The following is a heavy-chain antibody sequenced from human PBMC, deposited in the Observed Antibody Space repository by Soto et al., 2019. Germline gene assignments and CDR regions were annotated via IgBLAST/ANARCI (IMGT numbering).Heavy chain of an antibody. CDR1: GFSFGGYA. CDR2: ISGSDGKT. CDR3: ARWSYLDY. V-gene: IGHV3-23*01. D-gene: IGHD3-3*01. J-gene: IGHJ4*02. Sequence: GGSLRLSCVASGFSFGGYALTWVRQAPGKGLEWVSTISGSDGKTFYADAVKGRFSISRDISQSTLYLQMNSLRADDKAIYYCARWSYLDYWGQGTRVTVSS.